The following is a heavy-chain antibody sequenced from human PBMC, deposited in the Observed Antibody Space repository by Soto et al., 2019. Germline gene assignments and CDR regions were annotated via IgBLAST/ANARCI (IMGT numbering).Heavy chain of an antibody. J-gene: IGHJ4*02. Sequence: QLQLQESGSGLVKPSQTLSLTCAVSGGSISSGGYSWSWIRQPPGQGLAWIGYIYHSGSTYYNPSLKSRVTISVDRSKNQFSLKLSSVTAADTAVYYCASAGGLGAVAADYWGQGTLVTVSS. CDR2: IYHSGST. CDR3: ASAGGLGAVAADY. CDR1: GGSISSGGYS. V-gene: IGHV4-30-2*01. D-gene: IGHD6-19*01.